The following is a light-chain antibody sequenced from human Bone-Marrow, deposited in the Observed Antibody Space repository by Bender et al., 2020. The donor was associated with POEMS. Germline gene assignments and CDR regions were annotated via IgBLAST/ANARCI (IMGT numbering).Light chain of an antibody. CDR2: LDSDGSH. Sequence: QLVLTQSPSASASLGASVTLTCTLSSGYRSYAIAWHQQQPEKGPRYLMRLDSDGSHTKGGGIPDRFTGSSSGPERYLSISSLQSEDEADYYCQTWDTGLWVFGGGTKLTVL. CDR3: QTWDTGLWV. V-gene: IGLV4-69*01. J-gene: IGLJ3*02. CDR1: SGYRSYA.